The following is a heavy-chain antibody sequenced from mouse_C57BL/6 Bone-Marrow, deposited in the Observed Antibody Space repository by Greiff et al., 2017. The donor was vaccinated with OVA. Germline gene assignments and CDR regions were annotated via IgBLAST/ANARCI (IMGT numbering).Heavy chain of an antibody. CDR2: IDPSASYT. V-gene: IGHV1-69*01. D-gene: IGHD2-3*01. CDR1: GYTFTSYW. CDR3: ARRGDGYLYYFDY. J-gene: IGHJ2*01. Sequence: QVQLQQPGAELVMPGASVKLSCKASGYTFTSYWMHWVKQRPGQGLEWIGEIDPSASYTNYNQKFKGKSTLTVDKSSSTAYMQLSSLTSEDSAVYYCARRGDGYLYYFDYWGQGTTLTVSS.